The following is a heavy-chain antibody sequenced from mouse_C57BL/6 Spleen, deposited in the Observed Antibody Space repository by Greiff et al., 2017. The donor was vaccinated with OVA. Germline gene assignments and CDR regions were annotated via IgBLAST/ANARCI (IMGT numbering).Heavy chain of an antibody. V-gene: IGHV1-64*01. CDR2: IHPNSGST. J-gene: IGHJ3*01. CDR1: GYTFTSYW. D-gene: IGHD1-3*01. CDR3: ARKSSSWFAY. Sequence: QVHVKQPGAELVKPGASVKLSCKASGYTFTSYWMHWVKQRPGQGLEWIGMIHPNSGSTNYNEKFKSKATLTVDKSSSTAYMQLSSLTSEDSAVYYCARKSSSWFAYWGQGTLVTVSA.